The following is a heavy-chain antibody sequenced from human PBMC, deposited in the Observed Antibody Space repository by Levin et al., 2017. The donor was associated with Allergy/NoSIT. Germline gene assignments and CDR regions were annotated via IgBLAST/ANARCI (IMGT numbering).Heavy chain of an antibody. CDR3: ARNRIIVSGGKDYDYGMDV. CDR2: IYYRGGT. D-gene: IGHD5/OR15-5a*01. J-gene: IGHJ6*02. V-gene: IGHV4-61*01. Sequence: SETLSLTCTVSGGSVSSGTHYWSWIRQPPGKGLEWIGYIYYRGGTNYNPSLKSRVTISVDTSKNEFSLKLTSVTAADTAVYYCARNRIIVSGGKDYDYGMDVWGQGTTVTVSS. CDR1: GGSVSSGTHY.